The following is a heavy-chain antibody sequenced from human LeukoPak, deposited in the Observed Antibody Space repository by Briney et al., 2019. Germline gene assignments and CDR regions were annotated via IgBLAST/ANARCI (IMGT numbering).Heavy chain of an antibody. Sequence: ASVKVSCKASGYTFTGYYMHWVRQAPGQGLEWMGWINPNSGGTNYAQKFQGRVTMTTDTSTSTAYMELRSLRSDDTAVYYCARETPHYYDSSGYYGDAFDIWGQGTMVTVSS. CDR2: INPNSGGT. J-gene: IGHJ3*02. CDR3: ARETPHYYDSSGYYGDAFDI. CDR1: GYTFTGYY. D-gene: IGHD3-22*01. V-gene: IGHV1-2*02.